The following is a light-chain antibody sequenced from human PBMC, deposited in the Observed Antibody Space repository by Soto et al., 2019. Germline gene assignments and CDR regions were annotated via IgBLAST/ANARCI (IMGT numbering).Light chain of an antibody. CDR2: DAS. CDR1: QGISSA. V-gene: IGKV1-13*02. J-gene: IGKJ3*01. Sequence: IQMTQSPTTLSASVGDRVTITCRASQGISSALAWYQQKPGKAPKLLIYDASSLESGVPSRFSGSGSGTDFTLTISSLQPEDFATYYCQQFNSYPPIFTFGPGTKVDIK. CDR3: QQFNSYPPIFT.